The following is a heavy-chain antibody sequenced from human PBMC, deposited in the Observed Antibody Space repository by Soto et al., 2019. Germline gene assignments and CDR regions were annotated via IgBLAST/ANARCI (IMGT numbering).Heavy chain of an antibody. V-gene: IGHV3-30*03. J-gene: IGHJ6*02. D-gene: IGHD2-21*01. Sequence: QVQLVESGGDVVQPGRSLRLSCAGSGTTFGIYAMHWVRQSPGKGLEWVAVISYDGSHEFYADSVKGRFTISRDTSNNMLYLQMNSLKPDDAAVYFGGGGHSDLYYYSGLDFGGQGTTVTVS. CDR2: ISYDGSHE. CDR1: GTTFGIYA. CDR3: GGGHSDLYYYSGLDF.